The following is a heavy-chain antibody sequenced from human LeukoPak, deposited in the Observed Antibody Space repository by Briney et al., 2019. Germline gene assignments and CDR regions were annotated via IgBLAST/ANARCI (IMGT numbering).Heavy chain of an antibody. Sequence: GESLKISCKGFGFTFTNNWIGWVRQKPGKGLEWMSIIYLGDSDVRYSPSFQGQVTISADKSTTTAYLQWSSLKASDTAMYYCARHPSFYSGWPLDYWGQGTLVTVSS. D-gene: IGHD6-19*01. CDR1: GFTFTNNW. CDR2: IYLGDSDV. CDR3: ARHPSFYSGWPLDY. J-gene: IGHJ4*02. V-gene: IGHV5-51*01.